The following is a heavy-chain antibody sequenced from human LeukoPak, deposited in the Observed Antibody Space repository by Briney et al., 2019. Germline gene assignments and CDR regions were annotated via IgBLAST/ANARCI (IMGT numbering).Heavy chain of an antibody. CDR1: GGSISSYY. CDR2: IYYSGST. CDR3: ARGGSGNPLYYDFWSGFWFDP. V-gene: IGHV4-59*01. Sequence: KPSETLSLTCTVSGGSISSYYWSWIRQPPGKGLEWIGYIYYSGSTNYNPSLKSRVTISVDTSKNQFSLKLSSVTAADTAVYYCARGGSGNPLYYDFWSGFWFDPWGQGTLVTVSS. D-gene: IGHD3-3*01. J-gene: IGHJ5*02.